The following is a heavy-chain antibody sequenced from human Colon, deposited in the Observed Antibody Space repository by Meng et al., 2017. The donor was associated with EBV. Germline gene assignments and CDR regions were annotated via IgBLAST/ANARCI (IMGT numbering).Heavy chain of an antibody. CDR1: GGSFRDYY. Sequence: QVQLKQWGAGLLKPSDTLSRSCAVDGGSFRDYYWTWIRHPPGKGLEWIGEIDHRGNTKYNPSLKSRVTISLDTSKKQFSLKVSSVTAADSAVYYCARRGPSGNFSPWSQGALVTVSS. D-gene: IGHD3-10*01. J-gene: IGHJ5*02. CDR3: ARRGPSGNFSP. CDR2: IDHRGNT. V-gene: IGHV4-34*01.